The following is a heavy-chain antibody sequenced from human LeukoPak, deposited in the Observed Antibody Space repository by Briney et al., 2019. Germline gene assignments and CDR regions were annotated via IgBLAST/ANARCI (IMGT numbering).Heavy chain of an antibody. CDR1: GFTFSSYG. Sequence: GGSLRLSCAASGFTFSSYGMHWVRQAPGKGLEWVSSISSSSSYIYYADSVKGRFTISRDNAKNSLYLQMNSLRAEDTAVYYCARSKDYYYMDVWGKGTTVTVSS. J-gene: IGHJ6*03. CDR3: ARSKDYYYMDV. CDR2: ISSSSSYI. V-gene: IGHV3-21*01.